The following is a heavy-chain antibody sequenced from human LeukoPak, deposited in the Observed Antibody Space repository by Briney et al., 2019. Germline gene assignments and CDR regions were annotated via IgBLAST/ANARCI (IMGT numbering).Heavy chain of an antibody. CDR3: AKWGVRGVIHPYYFDY. J-gene: IGHJ4*02. CDR2: ISSSGSTI. CDR1: GFTFSSYE. Sequence: GGSLRLSCAASGFTFSSYEMNWVRQAPGKGLEWVSYISSSGSTIYYADSVKGRFTISRDNSKNTLYLQMNSLRAEDTAVYYCAKWGVRGVIHPYYFDYWGQGTLVTVSS. V-gene: IGHV3-48*03. D-gene: IGHD3-10*01.